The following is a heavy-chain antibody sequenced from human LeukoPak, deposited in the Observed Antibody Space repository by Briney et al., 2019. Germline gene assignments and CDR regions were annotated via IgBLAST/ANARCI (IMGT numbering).Heavy chain of an antibody. J-gene: IGHJ4*02. D-gene: IGHD3-10*01. V-gene: IGHV1-46*01. CDR1: GYPFTDYY. CDR3: ARDIPGSSLGKFDY. Sequence: ASVKVSCKASGYPFTDYYIHWVRQAPGQGLEWMGIINPNSGRTSYSQNFQGRLTMSRDTSTSTVYLELSSLQSDDTAVFYCARDIPGSSLGKFDYWGQGTLVTVAS. CDR2: INPNSGRT.